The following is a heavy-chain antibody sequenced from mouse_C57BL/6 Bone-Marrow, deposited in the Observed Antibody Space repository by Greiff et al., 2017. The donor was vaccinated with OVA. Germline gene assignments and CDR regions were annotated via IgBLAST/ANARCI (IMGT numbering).Heavy chain of an antibody. CDR2: IHPNSGST. V-gene: IGHV1-64*01. CDR3: AREARWDDYFDY. Sequence: QVQLQQSGAELVKPGASVKLSCKASGYTFTSYWMHWVKQRPGQGLEWIGMIHPNSGSTNYNEKFKSKATLTVDKSSRTAYMQLSSLTSEVSAVYYCAREARWDDYFDYWGQGTTLTVSS. CDR1: GYTFTSYW. J-gene: IGHJ2*01. D-gene: IGHD3-2*02.